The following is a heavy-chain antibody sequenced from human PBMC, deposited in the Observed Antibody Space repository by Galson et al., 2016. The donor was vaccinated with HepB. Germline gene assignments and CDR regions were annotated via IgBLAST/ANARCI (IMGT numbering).Heavy chain of an antibody. CDR1: GXSFTXXW. CDR3: ARRRSMVATPFDY. D-gene: IGHD4-23*01. J-gene: IGHJ4*02. Sequence: QSGADVKKPGESLKIXXKGSGXSFTXXWIXXXRQXXXKGXXWMXXXYPXXSDTRYSPSFQGQVSISVXKSITTAYLQWSSLKAPDNSMYYCARRRSMVATPFDYWXQGTLVTVSS. V-gene: IGHV5-51*01. CDR2: XYPXXSDT.